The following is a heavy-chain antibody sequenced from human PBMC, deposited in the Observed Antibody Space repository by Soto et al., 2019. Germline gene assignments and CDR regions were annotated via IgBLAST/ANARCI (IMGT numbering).Heavy chain of an antibody. CDR2: ISPTGGTT. CDR1: GFTFSTSP. J-gene: IGHJ4*02. CDR3: GRKEVSGPIDY. V-gene: IGHV3-64D*06. Sequence: GGSLRLSCSASGFTFSTSPRHWVRQAPGKGLEYVSAISPTGGTTYYADSLKGRFTTSRDNSKSTLYLHMSSLRTEDTAVYYCGRKEVSGPIDYWGQGTLVTVSS.